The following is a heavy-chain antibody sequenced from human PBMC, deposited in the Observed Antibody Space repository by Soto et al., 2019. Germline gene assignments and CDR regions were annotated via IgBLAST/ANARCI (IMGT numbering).Heavy chain of an antibody. V-gene: IGHV3-15*07. CDR1: GFIFRNAW. CDR2: VKSRIDDETT. CDR3: PTSKGSRVGAFDY. D-gene: IGHD1-26*01. J-gene: IGHJ4*02. Sequence: EGRLVESGGGLVKPEESLRLSCAASGFIFRNAWMNWVRQAPGEGLEWVGRVKSRIDDETTDYAAPVKGRFSITRDDSNSVVYLQMNSLRIEDTAVYFCPTSKGSRVGAFDYWGPGTVVTVSS.